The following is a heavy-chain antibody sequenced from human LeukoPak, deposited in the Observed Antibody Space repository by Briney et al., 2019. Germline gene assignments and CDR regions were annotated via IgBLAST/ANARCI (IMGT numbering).Heavy chain of an antibody. D-gene: IGHD6-6*01. V-gene: IGHV3-9*01. J-gene: IGHJ3*02. CDR1: GFTFDDYA. CDR3: AKEGIAARRAFDI. CDR2: ISWNSGSI. Sequence: GRSLRLSCAASGFTFDDYAMHWVRQAPGKGLEWVSGISWNSGSIGYADSVKGRFTISRDNAKNSLYLQMNSLRAEDTALYYCAKEGIAARRAFDIWGQGTMVTVSS.